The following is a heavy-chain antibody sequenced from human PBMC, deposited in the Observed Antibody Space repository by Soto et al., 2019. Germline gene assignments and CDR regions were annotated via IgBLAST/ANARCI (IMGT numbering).Heavy chain of an antibody. D-gene: IGHD1-26*01. Sequence: SQTLSLTCAISGDSVSSNSAAWNWIRQSPSRGLEWLGRTYYRSKWYNDYAVSAKSRITINPDTSKNQFSLRLNSVTPEDTAVYYCARETEVGATLRYYGMDVWGQGTTVTVSS. CDR3: ARETEVGATLRYYGMDV. CDR2: TYYRSKWYN. CDR1: GDSVSSNSAA. V-gene: IGHV6-1*01. J-gene: IGHJ6*02.